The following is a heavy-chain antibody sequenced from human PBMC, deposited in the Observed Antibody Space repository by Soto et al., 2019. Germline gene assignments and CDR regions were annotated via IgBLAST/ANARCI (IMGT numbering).Heavy chain of an antibody. D-gene: IGHD2-15*01. Sequence: SETLSLTCTVSGGSISSGDYYWSWIRQPPGKGLEWIGYIYYSGSTYYNQSLKSRVTISVDTSKNQFSLKLSSVTAADTAVYYFARDLAYYCSGGSCYSGYFQHWGQGTLVTVSS. CDR2: IYYSGST. CDR1: GGSISSGDYY. J-gene: IGHJ1*01. V-gene: IGHV4-30-4*01. CDR3: ARDLAYYCSGGSCYSGYFQH.